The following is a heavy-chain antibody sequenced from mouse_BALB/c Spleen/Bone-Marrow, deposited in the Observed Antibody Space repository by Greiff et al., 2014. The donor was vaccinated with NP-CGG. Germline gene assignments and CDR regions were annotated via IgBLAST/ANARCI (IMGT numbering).Heavy chain of an antibody. V-gene: IGHV14-3*02. D-gene: IGHD2-1*01. J-gene: IGHJ3*01. CDR2: IDPANGNT. CDR1: GFNIKDTY. CDR3: ARNGNYGAWFAY. Sequence: EVQRVESGAELVKPGASVKLSCTASGFNIKDTYMHWVKQRPEQGLEWIGRIDPANGNTKYDPKFQGKATITADTSSNTAYLQLSSLTSEDTAVYYCARNGNYGAWFAYRGQGTLVTVSA.